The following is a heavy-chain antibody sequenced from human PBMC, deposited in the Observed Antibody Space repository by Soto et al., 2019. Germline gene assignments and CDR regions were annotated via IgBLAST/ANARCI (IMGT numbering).Heavy chain of an antibody. CDR2: ISSSSSTI. CDR1: GFTFSTYS. J-gene: IGHJ5*02. CDR3: ARASSGWDPVDA. D-gene: IGHD6-19*01. Sequence: GGSLRLSCAASGFTFSTYSMNWVRQAPGKGLEWVSYISSSSSTIYYADSVKGRFTISRDNAKNSLYLQMNSLRAEDTAVYYCARASSGWDPVDAWGQGTLDTVS. V-gene: IGHV3-48*01.